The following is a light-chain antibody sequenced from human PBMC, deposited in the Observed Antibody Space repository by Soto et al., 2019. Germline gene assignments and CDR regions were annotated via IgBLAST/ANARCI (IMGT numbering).Light chain of an antibody. J-gene: IGLJ7*01. Sequence: QLVLTQSPSASASLGASVKLTCTLRSGHSSYAIAWHQQQPEKGPRYLMKLNSDGSHSKGDGIPDRFSGSSSGAERYLTISSLQSEDEADYYCQTWGTGGVFGGGTQLTVL. CDR1: SGHSSYA. CDR2: LNSDGSH. V-gene: IGLV4-69*01. CDR3: QTWGTGGV.